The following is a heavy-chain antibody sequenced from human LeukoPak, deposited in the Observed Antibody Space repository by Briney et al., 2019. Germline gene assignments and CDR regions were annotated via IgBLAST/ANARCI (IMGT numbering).Heavy chain of an antibody. CDR3: ARWLYGSGSSYYFDY. CDR1: GFTFSSYS. CDR2: ISSSSSYI. Sequence: GGSLRLSCAASGFTFSSYSMNWVRQAPGKGLEWVSSISSSSSYIYYADSVKGRLTISRDNAKNSLYLQMNSLRAEDTAVYYCARWLYGSGSSYYFDYWGQGTLVTVSS. V-gene: IGHV3-21*01. J-gene: IGHJ4*02. D-gene: IGHD3-10*01.